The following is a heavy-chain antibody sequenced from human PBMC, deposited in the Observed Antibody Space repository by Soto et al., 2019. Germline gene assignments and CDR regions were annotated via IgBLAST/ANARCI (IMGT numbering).Heavy chain of an antibody. CDR3: ARESGTMVRGTDYYMDV. Sequence: QVQLVQSGAEVKKPGASVKVSCKASGYTFTGYYMHWVRQAPGQGLEWMGWINPNSGGTNYAQKFQGWVTMTRDTSISTAYMELSRLRTDDTAVYYRARESGTMVRGTDYYMDVWGKGTTVTVSS. V-gene: IGHV1-2*04. CDR1: GYTFTGYY. J-gene: IGHJ6*03. CDR2: INPNSGGT. D-gene: IGHD3-10*01.